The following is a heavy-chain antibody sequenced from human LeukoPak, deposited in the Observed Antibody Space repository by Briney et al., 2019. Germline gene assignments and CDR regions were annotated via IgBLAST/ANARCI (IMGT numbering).Heavy chain of an antibody. CDR3: ARDRLPGVLSIAAPAGL. Sequence: ASVKVSCKASGGTFSSYAMHWVRQAPGQRLEWMGWINAGNGNTKYSQKFQGRVTITRDTSASTAYMELSSLRSEDTAVYYCARDRLPGVLSIAAPAGLWGQGTLVTVSS. D-gene: IGHD6-13*01. J-gene: IGHJ4*02. V-gene: IGHV1-3*01. CDR2: INAGNGNT. CDR1: GGTFSSYA.